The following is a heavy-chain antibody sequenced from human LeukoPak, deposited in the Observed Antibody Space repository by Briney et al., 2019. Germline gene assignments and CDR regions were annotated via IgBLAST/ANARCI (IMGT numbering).Heavy chain of an antibody. J-gene: IGHJ3*02. D-gene: IGHD3-9*01. CDR2: IYTSGST. V-gene: IGHV4-61*02. Sequence: PSETLSLTCTVSGGSISSGSYYWSWIRQPAGKGLEWIGRIYTSGSTNYNPSLKSRVTMSVDTSKNQFSLKLSSVTAADTAVYYCARTTLLYSDWSPDAFDIWGQGTMVTVSS. CDR1: GGSISSGSYY. CDR3: ARTTLLYSDWSPDAFDI.